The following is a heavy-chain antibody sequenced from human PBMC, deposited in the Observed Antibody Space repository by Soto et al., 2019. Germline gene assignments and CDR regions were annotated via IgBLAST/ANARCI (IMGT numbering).Heavy chain of an antibody. Sequence: GGSLRLSCAASGFTFSDYYMSWIRQAPGKGLEWVSYISSSGSTIYYADSVKGRFTISRDNAKNSLYLQMNSLRAEDTAVYYCARDLDCSSTSCPGMGWFDPWGQGTLVTVSS. V-gene: IGHV3-11*01. CDR1: GFTFSDYY. D-gene: IGHD2-2*01. J-gene: IGHJ5*02. CDR3: ARDLDCSSTSCPGMGWFDP. CDR2: ISSSGSTI.